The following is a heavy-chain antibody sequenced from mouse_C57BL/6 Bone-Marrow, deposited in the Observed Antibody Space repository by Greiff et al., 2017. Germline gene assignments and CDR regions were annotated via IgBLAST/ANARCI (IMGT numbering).Heavy chain of an antibody. CDR2: IYPGNSDT. CDR3: TRSPITTVVERDY. V-gene: IGHV1-5*01. Sequence: VQLQQSGTVLARPGASVKMSCKTSGYTFTSYWMHWVKQRPGQGLEWIGAIYPGNSDTSYNQKFKGKAKLTAVTSASTAYMELSSLTNEDSAVYYCTRSPITTVVERDYWGQGTTLTVSS. D-gene: IGHD1-1*01. CDR1: GYTFTSYW. J-gene: IGHJ2*01.